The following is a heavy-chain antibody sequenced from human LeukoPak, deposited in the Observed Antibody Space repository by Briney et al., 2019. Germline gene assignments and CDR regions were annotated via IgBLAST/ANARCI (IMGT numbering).Heavy chain of an antibody. J-gene: IGHJ4*02. Sequence: PSQTLSLTCTVSGGSISSGGYYWSWIRQHPGKGLEWIGYIYYSGSTYYNPSLKSRVTISVDTSKNQFSLKLSSVTAADTAVYYCARANFIKYGSGWTFDYWGQGTLVTVSS. V-gene: IGHV4-31*03. CDR1: GGSISSGGYY. D-gene: IGHD6-19*01. CDR3: ARANFIKYGSGWTFDY. CDR2: IYYSGST.